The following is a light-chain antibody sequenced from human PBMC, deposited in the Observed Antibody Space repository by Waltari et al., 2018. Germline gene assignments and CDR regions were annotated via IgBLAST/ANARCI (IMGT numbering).Light chain of an antibody. CDR3: CSYAGRYTYV. J-gene: IGLJ1*01. CDR2: DVP. V-gene: IGLV2-11*01. CDR1: SSDVGGYNS. Sequence: QSALTQPRSVSGSPGQSVTISCTGTSSDVGGYNSVSWYQQHPGKAPKLMIYDVPERPSGVPARFSGSKSGNTASLTISGLQAEDEADYYCCSYAGRYTYVFGTGTKVTVL.